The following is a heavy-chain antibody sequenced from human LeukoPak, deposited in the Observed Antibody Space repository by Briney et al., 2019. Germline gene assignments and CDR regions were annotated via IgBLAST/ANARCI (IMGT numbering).Heavy chain of an antibody. D-gene: IGHD6-13*01. J-gene: IGHJ4*02. CDR2: ISGNGDNT. CDR3: AKDRYSSSWYYFDY. CDR1: GFTFSTYA. V-gene: IGHV3-23*01. Sequence: PGGSLRLSCTASGFTFSTYAMTWVRQAPGKGLEWVSVISGNGDNTFYADSVKGRFTISRDNSKNTLYLQMNSLRAEDTAVYYCAKDRYSSSWYYFDYWGQGTLVTVSS.